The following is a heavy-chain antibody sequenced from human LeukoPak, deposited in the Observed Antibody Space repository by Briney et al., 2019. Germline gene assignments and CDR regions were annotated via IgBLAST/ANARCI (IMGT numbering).Heavy chain of an antibody. D-gene: IGHD2-21*02. V-gene: IGHV1-46*01. CDR2: INPNSGGT. Sequence: ASVKVSCKASGFTFTSNYLHWVRQAPGQGLEWMGIINPNSGGTSYAQKFQGRVTLTRDTSTSTVSMELSSLRSEDTAIYYCARGGIVVVTAIIDYWGQGTLVTASS. J-gene: IGHJ4*02. CDR1: GFTFTSNY. CDR3: ARGGIVVVTAIIDY.